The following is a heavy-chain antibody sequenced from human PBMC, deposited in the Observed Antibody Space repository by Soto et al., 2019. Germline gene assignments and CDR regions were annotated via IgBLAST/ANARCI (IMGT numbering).Heavy chain of an antibody. D-gene: IGHD5-12*01. Sequence: SETLSLTCTVSGGSISSYYWSWIRQPPGKGLEWIGYIYYSGSTNYSPSLKNRVTISRDNAKNSLYLQMNSLRAEDTAVYYCASTRRDGYNNYYYYYGMDVWGQGTTVTVSS. V-gene: IGHV4-59*12. CDR2: IYYSGST. J-gene: IGHJ6*02. CDR1: GGSISSYY. CDR3: ASTRRDGYNNYYYYYGMDV.